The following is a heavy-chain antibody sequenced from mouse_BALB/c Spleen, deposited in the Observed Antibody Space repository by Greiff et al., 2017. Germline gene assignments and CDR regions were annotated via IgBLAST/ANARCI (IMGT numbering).Heavy chain of an antibody. J-gene: IGHJ3*01. CDR1: GYTFTSYT. D-gene: IGHD2-4*01. CDR3: ARPGYDYDWFAY. Sequence: VKLMESVAELARPGASVKMSCKASGYTFTSYTMHWVKQRPGQGLEWIGYINPSSGYTNYNQKFKDKATLTADKSSSTAYMQLSSLTSEDSAVYYCARPGYDYDWFAYWGQGTLVTVSA. V-gene: IGHV1-4*01. CDR2: INPSSGYT.